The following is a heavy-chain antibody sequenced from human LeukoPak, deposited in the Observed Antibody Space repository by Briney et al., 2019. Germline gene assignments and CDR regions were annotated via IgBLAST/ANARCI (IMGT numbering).Heavy chain of an antibody. CDR1: GFTFSSYE. CDR2: ISSSGSTI. CDR3: ARVGPWVNPDYYYYYMDV. J-gene: IGHJ6*03. V-gene: IGHV3-48*03. Sequence: GGSLRLSCAASGFTFSSYEMNWVRQAPGKGLEWVSYISSSGSTIYYADSVKGRFTISRDNAKNSLYLQMNSLRAEDTAVYYCARVGPWVNPDYYYYYMDVWGKGTTVTVSS. D-gene: IGHD1-14*01.